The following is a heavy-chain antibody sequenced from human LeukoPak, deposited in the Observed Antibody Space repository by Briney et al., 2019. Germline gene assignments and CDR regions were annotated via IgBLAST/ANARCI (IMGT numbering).Heavy chain of an antibody. Sequence: PGGSLRLSCAASGFTFSSYGMHWVRQAPGKGLEWVAFIRYDGSNKYYADSVKGRFTISRDNSKNTLYLQMNSLRAEDTAVYYCAKDYYGSGSYYNGDTDYWGQGILVTVSS. CDR2: IRYDGSNK. CDR3: AKDYYGSGSYYNGDTDY. CDR1: GFTFSSYG. D-gene: IGHD3-10*01. V-gene: IGHV3-30*02. J-gene: IGHJ4*02.